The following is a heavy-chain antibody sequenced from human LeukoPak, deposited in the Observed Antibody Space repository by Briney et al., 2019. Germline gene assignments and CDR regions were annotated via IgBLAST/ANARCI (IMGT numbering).Heavy chain of an antibody. Sequence: GGSLRLSCAASGFTFSSYAMHWVRQAPGKGLEYVSAISSNGGSTYYANSVKGRFTISRDNSKNTPYLQMGSLRAEDMAVYYCARDSLTLSLNGMDVWGQGTTVTVSS. CDR3: ARDSLTLSLNGMDV. D-gene: IGHD1-14*01. CDR1: GFTFSSYA. J-gene: IGHJ6*02. V-gene: IGHV3-64*01. CDR2: ISSNGGST.